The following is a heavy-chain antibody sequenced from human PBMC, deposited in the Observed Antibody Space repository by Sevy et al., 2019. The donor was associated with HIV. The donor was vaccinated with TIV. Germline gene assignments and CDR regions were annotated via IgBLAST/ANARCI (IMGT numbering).Heavy chain of an antibody. CDR3: ARLGGATSGPFDN. CDR1: GLNFGGSY. V-gene: IGHV3-66*02. D-gene: IGHD3-16*01. J-gene: IGHJ4*02. Sequence: GGSLRLSCAASGLNFGGSYMSWVRQAPGKGLEWVSTLYSPVPYYSDSVKGRFPISRDSSENTWNLQMNSLRPDDTAVYYCARLGGATSGPFDNWGQGTLVTVSS. CDR2: LYSPVP.